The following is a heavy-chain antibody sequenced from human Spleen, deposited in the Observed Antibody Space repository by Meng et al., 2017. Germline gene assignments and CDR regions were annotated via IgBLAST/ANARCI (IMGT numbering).Heavy chain of an antibody. CDR2: INHRWST. D-gene: IGHD4-11*01. CDR3: ARGPTTMAHDFDY. J-gene: IGHJ4*02. V-gene: IGHV4-34*01. Sequence: QVQLKQLGAGLLKTSENLPLACVVSGGSSSDYHWSWIRQPPGKGLAWIGEINHRWSTNYNPSLESRATISVDTSQNNLSLKLSSVTAADSAVYYCARGPTTMAHDFDYWGQGTLVTVSS. CDR1: GGSSSDYH.